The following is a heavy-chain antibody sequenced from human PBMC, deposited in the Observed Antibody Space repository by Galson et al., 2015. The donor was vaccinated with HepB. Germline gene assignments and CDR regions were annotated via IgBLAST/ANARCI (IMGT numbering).Heavy chain of an antibody. J-gene: IGHJ4*02. CDR2: IWYDGSNK. Sequence: SLRLSCAASGFTFSTYGMHWVRQAPGKEVEWVAIIWYDGSNKYYADSVVGRFIISRDNSKNTVYLQMNSLRAEDTAVYYCARDLSEVVIIPAYWGQGTLVTVSS. CDR3: ARDLSEVVIIPAY. D-gene: IGHD3-3*01. CDR1: GFTFSTYG. V-gene: IGHV3-33*01.